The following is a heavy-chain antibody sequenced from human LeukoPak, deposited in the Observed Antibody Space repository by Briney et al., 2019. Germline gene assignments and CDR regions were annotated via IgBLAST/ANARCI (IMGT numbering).Heavy chain of an antibody. CDR2: MNPSSGNT. V-gene: IGHV1-8*01. Sequence: ASVKVSCKASGYTFTSFDINCVRQATGQGLECMGWMNPSSGNTGYAQKFQGRVTMTRDTSITTAYMELSSLRSEDTAVYYCARGRDFWGAYTPPDYWGQGTLVTVSS. CDR1: GYTFTSFD. D-gene: IGHD3-3*01. J-gene: IGHJ4*02. CDR3: ARGRDFWGAYTPPDY.